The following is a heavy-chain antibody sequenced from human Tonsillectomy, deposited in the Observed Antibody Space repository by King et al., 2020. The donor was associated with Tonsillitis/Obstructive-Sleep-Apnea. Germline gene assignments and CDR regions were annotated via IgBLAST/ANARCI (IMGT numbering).Heavy chain of an antibody. Sequence: VQLVESGGGLVQPGGSLRLSCAASRFTFSDYWMSWVRQASGKGPEWVANIKQDGSDKYYVDSVRGRFTISRDNAKNSLYLQMNSLRVEDTAVYYCARDGGVGEGDVWGKGTTVTVSS. D-gene: IGHD3-16*01. J-gene: IGHJ6*04. CDR3: ARDGGVGEGDV. CDR2: IKQDGSDK. V-gene: IGHV3-7*01. CDR1: RFTFSDYW.